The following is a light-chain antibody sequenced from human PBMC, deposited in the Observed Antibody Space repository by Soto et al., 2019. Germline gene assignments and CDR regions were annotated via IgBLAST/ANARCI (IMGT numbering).Light chain of an antibody. CDR3: QHYGTSPST. CDR1: QSISGTY. CDR2: SAS. Sequence: VLPQTPGTLSLTSGERDALSCRASQSISGTYLAWYQQKPGQAPRLLIYSASTRATGIPDRFSGSGSGTDFTLTISRLEPEDFAVYYCQHYGTSPSTFGRGTKVDI. V-gene: IGKV3-20*01. J-gene: IGKJ1*01.